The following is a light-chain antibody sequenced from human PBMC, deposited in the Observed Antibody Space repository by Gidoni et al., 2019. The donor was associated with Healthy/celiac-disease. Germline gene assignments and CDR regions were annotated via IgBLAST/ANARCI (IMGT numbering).Light chain of an antibody. CDR2: DAS. CDR1: QSVSSY. V-gene: IGKV3-11*01. CDR3: QQRSNWPPFT. J-gene: IGKJ4*01. Sequence: EIVLTQSPATLSLSPGERATLSCRASQSVSSYLAWYQQKPGQAPRLLIYDASNRATGIPARFSGSGSGTDFTLTISSLEPEDFAVYYCQQRSNWPPFTFGGXTKVGIK.